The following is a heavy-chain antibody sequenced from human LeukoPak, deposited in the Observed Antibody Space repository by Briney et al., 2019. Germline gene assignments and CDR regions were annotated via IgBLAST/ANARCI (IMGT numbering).Heavy chain of an antibody. CDR2: ISYDGSNK. CDR1: GFTFSSYG. CDR3: AKEGWGCSSTSCYESWFDP. J-gene: IGHJ5*02. V-gene: IGHV3-30*18. D-gene: IGHD2-2*01. Sequence: GGSLRLSCAASGFTFSSYGMHWVRQAPGKGLEGVAVISYDGSNKYYADSVKGRFTISRDNSKNTLYLQMNRLRAEDTAVYYCAKEGWGCSSTSCYESWFDPWGQGTLVTVSS.